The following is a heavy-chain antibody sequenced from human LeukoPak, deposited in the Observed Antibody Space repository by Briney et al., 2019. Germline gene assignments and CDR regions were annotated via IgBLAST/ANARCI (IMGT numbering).Heavy chain of an antibody. CDR2: IYHSGST. D-gene: IGHD2-2*01. Sequence: SETLSLTCAVSGGSISSSNWWSWVRPPPGKGLEWIGEIYHSGSTNYNPSLKSRVTISVDKSKNQFSLKLSSVTAADTAVYYCARRALWGTSARMDVWGQGTTVTVSS. CDR3: ARRALWGTSARMDV. V-gene: IGHV4-4*02. CDR1: GGSISSSNW. J-gene: IGHJ6*02.